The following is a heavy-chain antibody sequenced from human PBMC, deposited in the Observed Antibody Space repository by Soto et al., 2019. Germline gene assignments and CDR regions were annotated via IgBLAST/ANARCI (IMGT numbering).Heavy chain of an antibody. Sequence: LGLSCAASGFIFENFGMSWVRQAPGKGLEWISSISGSGFKKYYADSVKGRFTISRDNSKSTVYLELNNLSAEDTAVYHCAKNQGVELVPLATVDWFDPWGQGSVVTVSS. CDR1: GFIFENFG. CDR2: ISGSGFKK. D-gene: IGHD1-26*01. J-gene: IGHJ5*02. V-gene: IGHV3-23*01. CDR3: AKNQGVELVPLATVDWFDP.